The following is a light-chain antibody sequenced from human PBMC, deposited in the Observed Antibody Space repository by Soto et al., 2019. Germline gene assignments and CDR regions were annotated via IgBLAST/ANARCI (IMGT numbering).Light chain of an antibody. CDR1: SSDVASYNY. CDR3: SSYTSSLTWV. V-gene: IGLV2-14*01. CDR2: EVS. J-gene: IGLJ3*02. Sequence: QSALTQPASVSGSPGQSITISCTGTSSDVASYNYVSWYQQYPRKAPKLIIYEVSNRPSGVSNRFSGSKSGNTASLTISGLQAEDEADYYCSSYTSSLTWVFGGGTKLTVL.